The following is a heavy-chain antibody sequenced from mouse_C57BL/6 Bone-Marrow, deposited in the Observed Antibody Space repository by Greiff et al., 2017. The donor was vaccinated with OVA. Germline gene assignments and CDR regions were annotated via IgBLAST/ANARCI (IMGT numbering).Heavy chain of an antibody. CDR2: IDPSDSNT. Sequence: QVQLQQPGAELVKPGASVKLSCKASGYTFTSYWMQWVKQRPGQGLEWIGEIDPSDSNTNYNQKFKGKATLTVDTSSSTAYMQRSSLTSEDSAVYYCASAVVAYWCQGTLVTVSA. V-gene: IGHV1-50*01. CDR3: ASAVVAY. J-gene: IGHJ3*01. CDR1: GYTFTSYW.